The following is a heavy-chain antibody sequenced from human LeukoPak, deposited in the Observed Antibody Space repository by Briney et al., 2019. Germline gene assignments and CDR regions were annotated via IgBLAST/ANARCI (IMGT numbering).Heavy chain of an antibody. Sequence: SEALSLTCAVYGGSFSDYYWSWIRQSPLKGLEWIGEINHSGNTNYNPSLESRVTISVDTSKNQFALKLSSVTAADTAVYYCATNRSWSGYSSWGQGTLVTVSS. V-gene: IGHV4-34*01. CDR1: GGSFSDYY. J-gene: IGHJ4*02. CDR2: INHSGNT. CDR3: ATNRSWSGYSS. D-gene: IGHD3-3*01.